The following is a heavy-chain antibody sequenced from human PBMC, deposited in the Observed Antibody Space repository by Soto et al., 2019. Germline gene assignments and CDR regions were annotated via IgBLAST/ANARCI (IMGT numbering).Heavy chain of an antibody. CDR1: GGTISSYY. V-gene: IGHV4-59*01. CDR2: IYYSGST. Sequence: PAETLSLRCTVSGGTISSYYCIWIRQPPGKGLEWIGYIYYSGSTNYNPSLMSRVTFSVDMSKNQFSLHLSSLTAADTAGYSCARWGTGVDYWAQGTLDTVSS. D-gene: IGHD2-8*02. CDR3: ARWGTGVDY. J-gene: IGHJ4*02.